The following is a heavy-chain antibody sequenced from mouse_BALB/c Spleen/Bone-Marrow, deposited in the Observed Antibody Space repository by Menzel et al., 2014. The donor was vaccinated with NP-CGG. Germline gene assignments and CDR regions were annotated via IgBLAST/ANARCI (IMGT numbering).Heavy chain of an antibody. D-gene: IGHD1-1*01. CDR2: IYPGSGST. Sequence: QVHVKQSGPELVKPGASVKMSCKASGYTFTDYVISWVKQRTGQGLEWIGEIYPGSGSTYYNEKFKGKATLTADKSSNTAYMQLSSLTSEGSAVYFCARGYYGSSYYFDYWGQGTTLTVSS. V-gene: IGHV1-77*01. CDR3: ARGYYGSSYYFDY. J-gene: IGHJ2*01. CDR1: GYTFTDYV.